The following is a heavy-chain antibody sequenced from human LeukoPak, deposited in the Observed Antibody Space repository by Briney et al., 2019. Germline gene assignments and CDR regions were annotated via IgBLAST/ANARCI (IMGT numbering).Heavy chain of an antibody. CDR2: INIAGTNT. CDR3: ATDGAGCDS. V-gene: IGHV3-11*01. Sequence: GGSLRLSCAASGFTFNDYYMSWIRQAPGKGLEWLSYINIAGTNTHYADSVKGRFTISRDNAKKSLYLEMNNLRAEDTAVYYWATDGAGCDSWVQGVLVTVCS. J-gene: IGHJ5*02. CDR1: GFTFNDYY.